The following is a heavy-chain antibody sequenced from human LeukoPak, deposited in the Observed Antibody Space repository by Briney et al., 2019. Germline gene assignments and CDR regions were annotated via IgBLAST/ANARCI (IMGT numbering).Heavy chain of an antibody. CDR3: ARDGEFSSGWNYHYALDV. J-gene: IGHJ6*02. Sequence: VASVKVSCKASGYTFLGYYMHWVRQAPGQGLEWMGWINPNSGGTNYAQKFQGRVTMTRDTSITKAYMEMSGLRSDDTAVYYCARDGEFSSGWNYHYALDVWGQGTTVTVSS. CDR1: GYTFLGYY. CDR2: INPNSGGT. D-gene: IGHD6-19*01. V-gene: IGHV1-2*02.